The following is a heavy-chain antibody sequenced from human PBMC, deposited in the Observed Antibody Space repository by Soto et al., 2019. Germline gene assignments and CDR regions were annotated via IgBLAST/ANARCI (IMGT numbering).Heavy chain of an antibody. V-gene: IGHV4-4*02. CDR3: AGQWAAGYGAFDP. J-gene: IGHJ5*02. D-gene: IGHD3-9*01. Sequence: QVRLQESGPGLEKPSGTLSLTCAVSGGSISNNRWWTWVRQAPGKGLEWIGEIHDRGSTNYNLSLKRRATVSIDRAKNQFSLEMRAGTAADTAVYYCAGQWAAGYGAFDPWGQGTLVSVSS. CDR1: GGSISNNRW. CDR2: IHDRGST.